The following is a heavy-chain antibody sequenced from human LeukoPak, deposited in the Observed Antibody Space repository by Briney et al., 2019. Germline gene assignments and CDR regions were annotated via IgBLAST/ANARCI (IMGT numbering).Heavy chain of an antibody. CDR1: GGSISSYY. J-gene: IGHJ3*02. V-gene: IGHV4-59*01. Sequence: PSETLSLTCTVSGGSISSYYWSWIRQPPGKGLEWIGYIYYSGSTNYNPSLKSRVTISVDTSKNQFSLKLSSVTAADTAVYYCARDRGYSYGYEYDAFDIWGQGTMVTVSS. CDR3: ARDRGYSYGYEYDAFDI. D-gene: IGHD5-18*01. CDR2: IYYSGST.